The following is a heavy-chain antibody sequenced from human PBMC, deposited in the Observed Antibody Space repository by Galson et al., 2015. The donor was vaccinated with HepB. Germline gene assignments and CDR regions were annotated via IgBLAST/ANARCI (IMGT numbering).Heavy chain of an antibody. V-gene: IGHV3-23*01. J-gene: IGHJ3*02. D-gene: IGHD3-22*01. Sequence: SLRLSCAASGFTFSSYAMSWVRQAPGKGLEWVSAISGSGGSTYYADSVKGRFTISRDNSKNTLYLQMNSLRAEDTAVYYCARDGSYYDSSGYYDAFDIWGQGTMVTVSS. CDR1: GFTFSSYA. CDR3: ARDGSYYDSSGYYDAFDI. CDR2: ISGSGGST.